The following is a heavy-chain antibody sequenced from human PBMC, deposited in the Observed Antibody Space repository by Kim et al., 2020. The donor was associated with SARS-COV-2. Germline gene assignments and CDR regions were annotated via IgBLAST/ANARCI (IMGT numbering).Heavy chain of an antibody. CDR2: MYYSGST. CDR3: ARLSGVGGVVAGWFDY. Sequence: SETLSLTCTVSGGSISGSSYYWGWIRQPPGKGLEWIGSMYYSGSTYYNPSLKSRVTISVDTSKNQFSLKLSSVTAADTAVYYCARLSGVGGVVAGWFDYWGQGTLVTVSS. V-gene: IGHV4-39*01. J-gene: IGHJ4*02. CDR1: GGSISGSSYY. D-gene: IGHD6-19*01.